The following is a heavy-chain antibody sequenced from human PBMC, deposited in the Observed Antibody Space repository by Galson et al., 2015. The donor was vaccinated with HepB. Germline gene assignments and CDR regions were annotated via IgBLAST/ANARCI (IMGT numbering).Heavy chain of an antibody. J-gene: IGHJ4*02. Sequence: QSGAEVKKPGESLKISCKASGYNFASNYVDWVRQAPGQGPEWMGIINPSSGSAKYAQKFQGRVTMTRETSTNTVYMELSSLRADDTAVYYCGRDIGRKFSFDYWGQGTLVTVSS. CDR3: GRDIGRKFSFDY. V-gene: IGHV1-46*03. D-gene: IGHD1-14*01. CDR2: INPSSGSA. CDR1: GYNFASNY.